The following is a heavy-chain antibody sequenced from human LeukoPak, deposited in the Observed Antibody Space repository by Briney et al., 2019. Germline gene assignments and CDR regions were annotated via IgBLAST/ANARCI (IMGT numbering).Heavy chain of an antibody. CDR2: ISSSSSYI. V-gene: IGHV3-21*01. CDR1: GFTFSSYS. D-gene: IGHD6-13*01. J-gene: IGHJ4*02. CDR3: ARDRGSSTGLDY. Sequence: MTGGSLRLSCAASGFTFSSYSMNWVRQAPGKGLEWVSSISSSSSYIYYADSVKGRFTISRDNAKNSLYLQMNSLRAEDTAVYYCARDRGSSTGLDYWGQGTLVTVSS.